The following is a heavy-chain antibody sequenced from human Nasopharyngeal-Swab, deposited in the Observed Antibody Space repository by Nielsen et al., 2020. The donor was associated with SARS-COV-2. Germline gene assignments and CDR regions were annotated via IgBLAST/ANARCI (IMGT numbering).Heavy chain of an antibody. CDR2: ISYDESNK. J-gene: IGHJ3*02. Sequence: GESLKISCAASGFTFSSYAMHWVRQAPGKGLEWVAVISYDESNKYYADSVKGRFTISRDNSKNTLYLQMNSLRAEDTAVYYCARDSSLDYYYDSSGYWAMGAFDIWGQGTMVTVSS. CDR3: ARDSSLDYYYDSSGYWAMGAFDI. CDR1: GFTFSSYA. D-gene: IGHD3-22*01. V-gene: IGHV3-30-3*01.